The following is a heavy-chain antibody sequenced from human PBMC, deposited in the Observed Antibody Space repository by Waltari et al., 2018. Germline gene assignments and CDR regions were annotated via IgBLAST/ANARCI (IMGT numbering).Heavy chain of an antibody. Sequence: QVQLQESGPGLVKPSETLSLTCTVSGGSISSHYWSWIRQPPGKGLEWIGYIYYSGSTNYNPSLKSRVTISVDTSKNQFSLKLSSVTAADTAVYYCARVNDGDYPLDYWGQGTLVTVSS. CDR1: GGSISSHY. CDR2: IYYSGST. V-gene: IGHV4-59*11. J-gene: IGHJ4*02. D-gene: IGHD4-17*01. CDR3: ARVNDGDYPLDY.